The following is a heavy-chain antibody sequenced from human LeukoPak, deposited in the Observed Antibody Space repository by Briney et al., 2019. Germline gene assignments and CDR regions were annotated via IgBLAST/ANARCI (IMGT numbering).Heavy chain of an antibody. CDR1: GFTFDDYA. CDR3: AKDNIRRFLEWLFDS. Sequence: GGSLRLSCAASGFTFDDYAMHWVRQAPGKGLEWVSGISWNSGSIGYADSVKGRFTISRDNAKNSLYLQMNSLRAEDTALYYCAKDNIRRFLEWLFDSWGQGTLVTVSS. CDR2: ISWNSGSI. J-gene: IGHJ4*02. V-gene: IGHV3-9*01. D-gene: IGHD3-3*01.